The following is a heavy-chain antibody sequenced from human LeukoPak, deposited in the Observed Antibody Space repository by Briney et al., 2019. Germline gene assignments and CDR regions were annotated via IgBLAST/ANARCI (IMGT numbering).Heavy chain of an antibody. Sequence: ASVKVSCKASGYTFTSYYMHWVRQALGQGLEWMGIINPSGGSTSYAQKFQGRVTMTRDTSTSTVYMELSSLRSEDTAVYYCARDLGIAARNYYYYYYMDVWGKGTTVTVSS. CDR1: GYTFTSYY. J-gene: IGHJ6*03. CDR3: ARDLGIAARNYYYYYYMDV. D-gene: IGHD6-6*01. V-gene: IGHV1-46*01. CDR2: INPSGGST.